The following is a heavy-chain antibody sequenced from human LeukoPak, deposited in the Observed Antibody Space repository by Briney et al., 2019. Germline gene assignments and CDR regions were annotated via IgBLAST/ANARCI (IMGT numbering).Heavy chain of an antibody. Sequence: ASVKVSCKASGYTFTGYYIHWVRQAPGQGLEWMGWINPDSGGANYAQKFQGRVTMTRDTSIRTAYMELSSLRSEDTAVYYCASRAIFHYDSNWGQGTLVTVSS. J-gene: IGHJ4*02. V-gene: IGHV1-2*02. CDR2: INPDSGGA. D-gene: IGHD3-22*01. CDR1: GYTFTGYY. CDR3: ASRAIFHYDSN.